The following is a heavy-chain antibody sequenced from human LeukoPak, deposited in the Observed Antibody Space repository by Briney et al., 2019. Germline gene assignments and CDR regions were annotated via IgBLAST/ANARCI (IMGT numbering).Heavy chain of an antibody. V-gene: IGHV3-11*01. Sequence: GGSLRLSCAASGFTFSDYYMSWIRQAPGKGLEWVSYISSSGSTIYYADSVKGRFTISRDNAKNSLYLQMNSLRAEDTAVYYCARETVTEDEGGNENWFDPWGQGTLVTVSS. CDR1: GFTFSDYY. CDR3: ARETVTEDEGGNENWFDP. D-gene: IGHD4-17*01. CDR2: ISSSGSTI. J-gene: IGHJ5*02.